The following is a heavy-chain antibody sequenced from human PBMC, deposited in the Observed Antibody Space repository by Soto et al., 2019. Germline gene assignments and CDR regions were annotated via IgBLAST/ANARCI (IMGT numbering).Heavy chain of an antibody. D-gene: IGHD3-22*01. CDR1: GGTFSNYA. V-gene: IGHV1-69*13. Sequence: LVKVSCKAPGGTFSNYALTWVRQAPGQGLEWMGWIILGSANYAQKFQDRLTITADGSTNISYMELTSLTSEDTARYYCARADYNSDYLLLYVDYWGQGTPVTVSS. J-gene: IGHJ4*02. CDR3: ARADYNSDYLLLYVDY. CDR2: IILGSA.